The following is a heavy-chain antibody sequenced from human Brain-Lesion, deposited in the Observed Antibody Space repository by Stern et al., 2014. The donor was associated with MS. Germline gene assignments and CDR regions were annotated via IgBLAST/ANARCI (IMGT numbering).Heavy chain of an antibody. J-gene: IGHJ6*02. V-gene: IGHV4-61*02. D-gene: IGHD2-2*01. CDR2: IFNSGST. Sequence: VQLVQSGPGLVKPSQTLSLSCTVSGGSISSGGYYWSWIRQPAGQGLEWIGRIFNSGSTSHNPSLKSRVTISIDPSKNQFSLRLNSMTAADTAVYYCARGRVVPGFQYYATDVWGQGTTVIVSS. CDR1: GGSISSGGYY. CDR3: ARGRVVPGFQYYATDV.